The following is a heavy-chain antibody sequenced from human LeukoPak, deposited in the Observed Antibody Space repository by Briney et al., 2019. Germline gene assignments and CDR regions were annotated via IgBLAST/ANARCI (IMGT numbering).Heavy chain of an antibody. CDR1: GFTFSSYG. CDR2: ISYDGSNK. CDR3: ARDREYYDILTGYKVSHYFDY. Sequence: GSLRLSCAASGFTFSSYGMHWVRQAPGKGLEWVAIISYDGSNKYYADSVKGRFTISRDNSKNTLFLQMNSLRAEDTAVYYCARDREYYDILTGYKVSHYFDYWGQGTLVTVSS. D-gene: IGHD3-9*01. V-gene: IGHV3-30*19. J-gene: IGHJ4*02.